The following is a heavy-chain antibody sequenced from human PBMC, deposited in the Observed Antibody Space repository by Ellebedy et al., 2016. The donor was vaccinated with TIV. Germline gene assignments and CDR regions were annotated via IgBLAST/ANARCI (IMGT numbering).Heavy chain of an antibody. V-gene: IGHV3-30*03. CDR1: GFTFSSYG. D-gene: IGHD1-14*01. CDR3: ARGNEIPGPEPLDN. CDR2: ISYDGGYK. Sequence: PGGSLRLSCAASGFTFSSYGMHWVRQAPGKGLEWVAVISYDGGYKSYADSVKGRFTISRDNSKNTLYLQMNNLRAEDTALYYCARGNEIPGPEPLDNWGQGTLVTVSS. J-gene: IGHJ4*02.